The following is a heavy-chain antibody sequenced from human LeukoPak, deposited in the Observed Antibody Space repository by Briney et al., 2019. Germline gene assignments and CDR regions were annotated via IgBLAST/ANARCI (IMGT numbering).Heavy chain of an antibody. J-gene: IGHJ5*02. CDR1: GFTFSTYA. V-gene: IGHV3-23*01. CDR3: ERCTTASSGWCNWLDP. Sequence: GRSLRLSCAASGFTFSTYAMSWVRQAPGKGLAWVASVKSDGAGTHYADSVKGRFTISRDNSKNILYLQMNSLRAEDTAIYYCERCTTASSGWCNWLDPWGQGTLVTVSS. CDR2: VKSDGAGT. D-gene: IGHD3-22*01.